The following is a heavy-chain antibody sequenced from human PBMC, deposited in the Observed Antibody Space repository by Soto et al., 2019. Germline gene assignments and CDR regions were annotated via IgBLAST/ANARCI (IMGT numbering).Heavy chain of an antibody. CDR1: GASIDRGYHY. CDR2: IDFSGSN. Sequence: SETLYLTCAVSGASIDRGYHYWGWIRQPPGKGLEWIGNIDFSGSNYYNPSLKSRVTMSVDTSKNQLSLKLTSVTATDTAIYYCARPQRGHGGGSQFDPWGQGTLVTVSS. D-gene: IGHD5-12*01. J-gene: IGHJ5*02. V-gene: IGHV4-39*01. CDR3: ARPQRGHGGGSQFDP.